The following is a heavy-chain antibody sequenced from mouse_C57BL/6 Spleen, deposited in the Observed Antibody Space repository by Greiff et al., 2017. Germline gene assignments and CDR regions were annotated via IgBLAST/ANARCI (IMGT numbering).Heavy chain of an antibody. CDR2: INPNNGGT. CDR3: ARSSGYSSAWCAY. D-gene: IGHD3-2*02. V-gene: IGHV1-26*01. CDR1: GYTFTDYY. Sequence: EVQLQQSGPELVKPGASVKISCKASGYTFTDYYMNWVKQSHGKSLEWIGDINPNNGGTSYNQKFKGKATLTVAKSSSKAYMELRSLTSEDSAVYYCARSSGYSSAWCAYWGQGTLVTVSA. J-gene: IGHJ3*01.